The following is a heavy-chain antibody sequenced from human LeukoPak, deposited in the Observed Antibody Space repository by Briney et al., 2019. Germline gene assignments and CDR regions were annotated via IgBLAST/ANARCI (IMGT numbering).Heavy chain of an antibody. V-gene: IGHV1-8*03. Sequence: GASVKVSCKASGYTFTSYDINWVRQATGQGLEWMGWMNPNSGNTGYAQKFQGRVTITRNTSISTAYMELGSLRSEDTAVYHCARGSCSSTSCYTNYYYYYMDVWGKGTTVTVSS. CDR1: GYTFTSYD. CDR2: MNPNSGNT. CDR3: ARGSCSSTSCYTNYYYYYMDV. J-gene: IGHJ6*03. D-gene: IGHD2-2*02.